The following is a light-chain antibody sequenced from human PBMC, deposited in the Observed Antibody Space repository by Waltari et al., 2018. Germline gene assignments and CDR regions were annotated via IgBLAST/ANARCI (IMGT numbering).Light chain of an antibody. CDR1: QSISSY. CDR3: QTYNSSPYT. V-gene: IGKV3-11*01. CDR2: GAS. Sequence: VLLPQSPDIVSLSPGERATLSCRASQSISSYLAWYQQRPQQAPRLLMYGASTRAAGIPDRFSGSGSGTEFTLTISSLDPDDFGLYYCQTYNSSPYTFGQGTKLEVK. J-gene: IGKJ2*01.